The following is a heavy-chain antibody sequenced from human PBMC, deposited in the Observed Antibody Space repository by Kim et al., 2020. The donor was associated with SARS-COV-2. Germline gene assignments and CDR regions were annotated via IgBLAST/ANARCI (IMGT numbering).Heavy chain of an antibody. CDR1: GYTFTSYG. CDR3: ASNWNDRKVVDYYGMDV. D-gene: IGHD1-20*01. J-gene: IGHJ6*02. CDR2: ISAYNGNT. Sequence: ASVKVSCKASGYTFTSYGISWVRQAPGQGLEWMGWISAYNGNTNYAQKLQGRVTMTTDTSTSTAYMEMRSLRSDDTAVYYCASNWNDRKVVDYYGMDVWGQGTTVTVSS. V-gene: IGHV1-18*01.